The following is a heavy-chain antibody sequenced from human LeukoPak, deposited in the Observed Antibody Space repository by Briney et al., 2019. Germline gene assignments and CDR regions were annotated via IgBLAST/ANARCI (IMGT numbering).Heavy chain of an antibody. D-gene: IGHD3-9*01. CDR3: ARDLLYFDWLAY. J-gene: IGHJ4*02. Sequence: ASVKVSCKASGYTFTSYGISWVRQAPGQGLEWMGWISAYNGDTNYAQKLQGRVTMTTDTSTSTAYMELRSLRSDDTAVYYCARDLLYFDWLAYWGQGTLVTVSS. CDR2: ISAYNGDT. V-gene: IGHV1-18*01. CDR1: GYTFTSYG.